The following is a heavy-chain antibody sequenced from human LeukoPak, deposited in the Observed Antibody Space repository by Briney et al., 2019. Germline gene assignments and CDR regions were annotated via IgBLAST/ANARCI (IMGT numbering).Heavy chain of an antibody. Sequence: SETLSLTCAVSGGSISSSNWWSWVRQPPGKGLEWIGEIYHSGSTNYNPSLKSRVTISLDTSRTQFSLKLSSVAAADTAVYYCTSSYYYDSSGYIAVWGQGTLVTVSS. V-gene: IGHV4-4*02. CDR2: IYHSGST. CDR3: TSSYYYDSSGYIAV. D-gene: IGHD3-22*01. CDR1: GGSISSSNW. J-gene: IGHJ4*02.